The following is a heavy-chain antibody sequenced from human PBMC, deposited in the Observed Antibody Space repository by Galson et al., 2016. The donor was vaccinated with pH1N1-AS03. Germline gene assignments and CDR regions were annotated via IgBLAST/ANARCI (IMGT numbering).Heavy chain of an antibody. CDR3: ARGVGATSYNFYAIDV. V-gene: IGHV1-69*05. CDR2: IILIFHTT. Sequence: SVKVSCKASGGTFNKYAVSWVRQAPGQGLEWVGGIILIFHTTNYAQTFQGRVTITTDEFTSTAYMEMSSLRSEDTAVYYCARGVGATSYNFYAIDVWGQGTTVTVSS. CDR1: GGTFNKYA. D-gene: IGHD1-26*01. J-gene: IGHJ6*02.